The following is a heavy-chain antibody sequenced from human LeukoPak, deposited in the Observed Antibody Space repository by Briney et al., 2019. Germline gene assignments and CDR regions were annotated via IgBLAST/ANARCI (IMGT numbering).Heavy chain of an antibody. Sequence: ASVKVSCKASGYTFTSYDINWVRQATGQGLEWMGWMNPNSGNTGYTQKFQGRVTITRNTSISTSYMELSSLRSEDTAVYYCARAPTWTGYYYYMDVWGKGTTVTVSS. CDR2: MNPNSGNT. CDR3: ARAPTWTGYYYYMDV. D-gene: IGHD3-16*01. CDR1: GYTFTSYD. J-gene: IGHJ6*03. V-gene: IGHV1-8*03.